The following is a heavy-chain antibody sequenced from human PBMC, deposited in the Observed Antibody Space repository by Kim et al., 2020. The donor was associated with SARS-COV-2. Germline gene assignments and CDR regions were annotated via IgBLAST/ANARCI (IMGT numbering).Heavy chain of an antibody. CDR2: INPNSGGT. CDR1: GYTFTGYY. Sequence: ASVKVSCKASGYTFTGYYMHWVRQAPGQGLEWMGRINPNSGGTNYAQKFQGRVTMTRDTSISTAYMELSRLRSDDTAVYYCASLTMTTVTTFFDYWGQGTLVTVSS. CDR3: ASLTMTTVTTFFDY. J-gene: IGHJ4*02. D-gene: IGHD4-17*01. V-gene: IGHV1-2*06.